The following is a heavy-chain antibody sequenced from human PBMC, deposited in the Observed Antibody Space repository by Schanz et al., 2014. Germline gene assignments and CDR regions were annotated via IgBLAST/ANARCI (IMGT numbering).Heavy chain of an antibody. CDR1: GFTFSNHA. J-gene: IGHJ4*02. CDR3: AKHVRSLTGNDY. D-gene: IGHD3-9*01. CDR2: ISFDGRNT. Sequence: EVQLVESGGGLVQPGGSLRLSCAASGFTFSNHALSWVRQAPGKGLEWVGFISFDGRNTGYAHSVKGRFTISRDNSKNTVNLQVNSLRAEDTAVYYCAKHVRSLTGNDYWGQGTLVTVSS. V-gene: IGHV3-23*03.